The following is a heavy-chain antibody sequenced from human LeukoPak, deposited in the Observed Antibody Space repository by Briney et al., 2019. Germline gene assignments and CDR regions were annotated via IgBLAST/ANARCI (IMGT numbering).Heavy chain of an antibody. CDR1: GGSISSYY. CDR2: IYYSGST. J-gene: IGHJ3*02. CDR3: ARRQYDILTGYYGLGAFDI. V-gene: IGHV4-59*08. Sequence: PSETLSLTCTVSGGSISSYYWSWIRQPPGKGLEWIGYIYYSGSTNYNPSLKSRVSISVDTSKNQFSLKLSSVTAADTAVYYCARRQYDILTGYYGLGAFDIWGQGTMVTVSS. D-gene: IGHD3-9*01.